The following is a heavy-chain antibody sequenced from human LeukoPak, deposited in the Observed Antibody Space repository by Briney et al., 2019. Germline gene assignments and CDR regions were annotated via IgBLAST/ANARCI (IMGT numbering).Heavy chain of an antibody. Sequence: GASVKVSCKASGYTFTTYDINWVRLATGQGLEWMGWMNPNSGNTGYAQKFQGRVTMTRNTSMSTAYMELSSLRSEDTAVYYCARANYYGSGKKDLDYWGQGTLVTVSS. CDR2: MNPNSGNT. J-gene: IGHJ4*02. V-gene: IGHV1-8*01. CDR1: GYTFTTYD. CDR3: ARANYYGSGKKDLDY. D-gene: IGHD3-10*01.